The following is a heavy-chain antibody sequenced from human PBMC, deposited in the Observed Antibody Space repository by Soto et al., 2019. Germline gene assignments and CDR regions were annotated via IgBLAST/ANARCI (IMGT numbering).Heavy chain of an antibody. CDR3: AKDPSRHWLVRGWFDP. V-gene: IGHV3-23*01. CDR1: GFTFSSYA. CDR2: ISGSGGST. Sequence: EVQLLESGGGLVQPGGSLRLSCAASGFTFSSYAMSWVRQAPGKGLEWVSAISGSGGSTYYADSVKGRFTISRDNPKNTLYLQMNSLRAEDTAVYYCAKDPSRHWLVRGWFDPWGQGTLVTVSS. D-gene: IGHD6-19*01. J-gene: IGHJ5*02.